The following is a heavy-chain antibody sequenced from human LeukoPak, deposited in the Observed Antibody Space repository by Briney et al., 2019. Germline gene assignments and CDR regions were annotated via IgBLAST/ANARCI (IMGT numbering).Heavy chain of an antibody. CDR3: ACYDSSGYGPRFDY. CDR2: INHSGST. J-gene: IGHJ4*02. V-gene: IGHV4-34*01. CDR1: GGSFSGYY. D-gene: IGHD3-22*01. Sequence: PSETLSLTCAVYGGSFSGYYWSWIRQPPGKGLEWIGEINHSGSTNYNPSLKSRVTISVDTSKNQFSLKLSSVTAADTAVYYCACYDSSGYGPRFDYWGQGTLVTVSS.